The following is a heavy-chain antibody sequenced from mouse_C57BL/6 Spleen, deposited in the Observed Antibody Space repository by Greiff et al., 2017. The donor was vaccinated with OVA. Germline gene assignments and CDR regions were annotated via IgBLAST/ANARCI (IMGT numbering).Heavy chain of an antibody. D-gene: IGHD1-1*01. CDR2: IYPGDGDT. CDR1: GYAFSSSW. CDR3: ARDRGYGSSLAWFAY. V-gene: IGHV1-82*01. J-gene: IGHJ3*01. Sequence: QVQLQQSGPELVKPGASVKISCKASGYAFSSSWMNWVKQRPGKGLEWIGRIYPGDGDTNYNGKFKGKATLTADKSSSTAYMQLSSLTSEDSAVYFCARDRGYGSSLAWFAYWGQGTLVTVSA.